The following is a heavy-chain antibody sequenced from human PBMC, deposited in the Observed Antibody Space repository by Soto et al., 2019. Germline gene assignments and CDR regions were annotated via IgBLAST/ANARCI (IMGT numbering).Heavy chain of an antibody. CDR1: GYRFASYW. CDR2: IDPSDSYT. J-gene: IGHJ3*02. D-gene: IGHD3-9*01. Sequence: ESLKVCWKGCGYRFASYWIRWVRQMPGKGLEWMGRIDPSDSYTNYSPSFQGHVTISADKSISTAYLQWSSLKASDTAMYYCARHDSHYDILTGYPRDDAFDIWGQGTMVTVSS. V-gene: IGHV5-10-1*01. CDR3: ARHDSHYDILTGYPRDDAFDI.